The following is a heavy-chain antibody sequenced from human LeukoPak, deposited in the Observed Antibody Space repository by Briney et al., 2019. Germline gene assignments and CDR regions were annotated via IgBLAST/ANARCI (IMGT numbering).Heavy chain of an antibody. V-gene: IGHV4-59*01. CDR2: IYYSGST. J-gene: IGHJ5*02. CDR1: GGSISGYY. D-gene: IGHD3-10*01. Sequence: SETLSLTCTVSGGSISGYYWSRLRQPPGKGLEWVGYIYYSGSTNFNPSLKSRVTISADTSKNQFSLKLTSVTAADTAVYYCARDPVGSNWFDPWGQGTLVTVSS. CDR3: ARDPVGSNWFDP.